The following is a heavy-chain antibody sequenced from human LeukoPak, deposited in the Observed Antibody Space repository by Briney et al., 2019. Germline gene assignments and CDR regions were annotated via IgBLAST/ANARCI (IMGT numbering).Heavy chain of an antibody. D-gene: IGHD6-13*01. J-gene: IGHJ5*02. V-gene: IGHV4-61*02. CDR1: GGSISSGSYY. CDR2: IYTSGST. CDR3: ARLYSSSFYNWFDP. Sequence: SGTLSLTCAVSGGSISSGSYYWSWIRQPAGKGLEWIGRIYTSGSTNYNPSLKSRVTISVDTSKNQFSLKLSSVTAADTAVYYCARLYSSSFYNWFDPWGQGTLVTVSS.